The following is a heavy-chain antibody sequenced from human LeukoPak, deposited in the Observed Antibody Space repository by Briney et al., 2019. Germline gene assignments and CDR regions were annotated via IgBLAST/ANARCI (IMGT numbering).Heavy chain of an antibody. D-gene: IGHD4-17*01. CDR2: ISSSSDYI. CDR3: ARVADYGEASDY. CDR1: GFTFSTYT. J-gene: IGHJ4*02. V-gene: IGHV3-21*01. Sequence: GGSLRLSCAASGFTFSTYTMNWVRQAPGKGLEWVSSISSSSDYIYYADSVKGRFTISRDNAKNSLYLQMNSLRAEDTAVYYCARVADYGEASDYWGQGTLVTVSS.